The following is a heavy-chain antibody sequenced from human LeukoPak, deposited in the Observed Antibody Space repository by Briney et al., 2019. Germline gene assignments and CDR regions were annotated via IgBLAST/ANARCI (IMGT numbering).Heavy chain of an antibody. D-gene: IGHD3-22*01. J-gene: IGHJ4*02. CDR1: GFTFSSYS. V-gene: IGHV3-48*04. Sequence: GGSLRLSCAASGFTFSSYSMNWVRQAPGKGLEWVSYISSSSSIIYYADSVKGRFTISRDNAKNSLYLQMNSLRAEDTAVYYCAREAAYYYDSSGYPIRRIFDYWGQGTLVTVSS. CDR3: AREAAYYYDSSGYPIRRIFDY. CDR2: ISSSSSII.